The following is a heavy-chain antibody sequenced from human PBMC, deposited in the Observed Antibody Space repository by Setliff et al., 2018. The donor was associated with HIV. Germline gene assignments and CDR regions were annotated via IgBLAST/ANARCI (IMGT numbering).Heavy chain of an antibody. CDR2: IIPLLGTA. D-gene: IGHD3-22*01. J-gene: IGHJ3*01. CDR3: AREEYDRDF. V-gene: IGHV1-69*13. Sequence: SVKVSCKASGYMFTDYYIHWVRQAPGQGLEWMGGIIPLLGTANYAQRFQGRVTIIADESTSTAYMELTSLRSEDTAVYYCAREEYDRDFWGQGTKVTVSS. CDR1: GYMFTDYY.